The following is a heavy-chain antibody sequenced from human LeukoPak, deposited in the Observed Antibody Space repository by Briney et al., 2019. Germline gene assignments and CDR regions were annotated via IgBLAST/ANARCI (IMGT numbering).Heavy chain of an antibody. CDR1: GYNFTNFW. V-gene: IGHV5-51*01. CDR2: VYPGDSDT. Sequence: GESLKISCRTSGYNFTNFWIAWVRQMPGQGPEYMGMVYPGDSDTRYSSSFQGQVTFSADKSINTAYLQWSSLKASDTAMYYCARSRGVGGYYYYYYGMDVWGQGTTVTVSS. J-gene: IGHJ6*02. CDR3: ARSRGVGGYYYYYYGMDV.